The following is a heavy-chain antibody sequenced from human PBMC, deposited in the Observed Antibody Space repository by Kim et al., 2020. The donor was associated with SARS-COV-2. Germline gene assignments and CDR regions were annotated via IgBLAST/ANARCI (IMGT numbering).Heavy chain of an antibody. J-gene: IGHJ4*02. CDR2: IKQDGSEK. D-gene: IGHD6-13*01. CDR1: GFTFSSYW. CDR3: ARDGYSSSSRDFDY. V-gene: IGHV3-7*01. Sequence: GGSLRLSCAASGFTFSSYWMSWVRQAPGKGLEWVANIKQDGSEKYYVDSVKGRFTISRDNAKNPLYLQMNSLRAEDTAVYYCARDGYSSSSRDFDYWGQGTLVTVSS.